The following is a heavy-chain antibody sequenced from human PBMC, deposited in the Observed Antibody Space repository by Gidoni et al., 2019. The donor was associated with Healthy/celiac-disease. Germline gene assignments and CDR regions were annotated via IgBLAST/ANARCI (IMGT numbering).Heavy chain of an antibody. D-gene: IGHD2-15*01. Sequence: EVQLVESGGGLVKPGGSLRLSCAASGFTFSNAWMSWFRQAPGKGLEWVGRIKSKTDGGTTDYAAPVKGRFTISRDDSKNTLYLQMNSLKTEDTAVYYCTTALPNCSGGSCYSGDAFDIWGQGTMVTVSS. CDR1: GFTFSNAW. CDR3: TTALPNCSGGSCYSGDAFDI. CDR2: IKSKTDGGTT. J-gene: IGHJ3*02. V-gene: IGHV3-15*01.